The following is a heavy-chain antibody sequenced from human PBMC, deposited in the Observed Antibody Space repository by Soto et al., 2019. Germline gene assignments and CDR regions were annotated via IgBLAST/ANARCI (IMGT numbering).Heavy chain of an antibody. V-gene: IGHV5-51*01. J-gene: IGHJ4*02. CDR1: GYSFANYW. D-gene: IGHD6-19*01. CDR2: IYPGDSDT. Sequence: PGESLKISCQGSGYSFANYWIGWVRQKPGKGLEWMGIIYPGDSDTRYSPSFQGHVTISADKSLNTAYLQWSSLRASDTAIYYCAGAPSHGWFQHLDYWGQGTLVTVS. CDR3: AGAPSHGWFQHLDY.